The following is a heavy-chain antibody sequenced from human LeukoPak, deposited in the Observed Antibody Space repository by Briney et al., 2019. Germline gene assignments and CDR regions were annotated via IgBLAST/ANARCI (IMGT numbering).Heavy chain of an antibody. Sequence: GGSLRVSYAASGFTFRSNYMNWVRQAPGKGLEWVSVIYSGGSTYYADSVRGRFTISRDNPKNSLYLQMNSLRAEDTAVYYCATPLDYFDGSGYHQGGDWGQGTLVTVSS. CDR3: ATPLDYFDGSGYHQGGD. D-gene: IGHD3-22*01. CDR2: IYSGGST. CDR1: GFTFRSNY. V-gene: IGHV3-53*01. J-gene: IGHJ4*02.